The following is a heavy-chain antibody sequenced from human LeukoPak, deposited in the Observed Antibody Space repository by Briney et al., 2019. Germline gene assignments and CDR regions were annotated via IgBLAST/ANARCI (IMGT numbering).Heavy chain of an antibody. Sequence: SETLSLTCAVYGGSFSGYYWSWIRQPPGKGLEWIGEINHSGSTNYNPSLKRRVTISVDTSKNQFSLKLSSVTAADTAVYYCARATTTVTTGDYWGQGTLVTVSS. D-gene: IGHD4-11*01. V-gene: IGHV4-34*01. CDR2: INHSGST. J-gene: IGHJ4*02. CDR3: ARATTTVTTGDY. CDR1: GGSFSGYY.